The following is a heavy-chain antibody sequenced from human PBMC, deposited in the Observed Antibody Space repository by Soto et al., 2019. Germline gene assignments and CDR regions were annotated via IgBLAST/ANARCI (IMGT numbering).Heavy chain of an antibody. CDR2: MNAKSGDT. Sequence: QAPLEQSGAEVKRPGASVKVSCKASGYTFSDFDINWLRQASGQGPEWMGWMNAKSGDTFFAQRFQGKFNMTWDTSLSTAYMEVGSLTSDDTAIYFCARGNPFNYAGFDVWGQGTTVAVSS. J-gene: IGHJ6*02. CDR1: GYTFSDFD. V-gene: IGHV1-8*01. D-gene: IGHD3-16*01. CDR3: ARGNPFNYAGFDV.